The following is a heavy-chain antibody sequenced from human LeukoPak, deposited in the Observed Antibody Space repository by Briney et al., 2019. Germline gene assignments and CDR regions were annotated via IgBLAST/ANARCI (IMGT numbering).Heavy chain of an antibody. D-gene: IGHD6-13*01. V-gene: IGHV4-34*01. J-gene: IGHJ4*02. CDR1: GGSFSGYY. Sequence: PSETLSLTCAVYGGSFSGYYWSWIRQPPGKGLEWIGEINHSGSTNYNPSLKSRVTISVDTSKNQFSLKLSSVTAADTAVYYCARWQQLAEFDYWGQGTLVTVSS. CDR3: ARWQQLAEFDY. CDR2: INHSGST.